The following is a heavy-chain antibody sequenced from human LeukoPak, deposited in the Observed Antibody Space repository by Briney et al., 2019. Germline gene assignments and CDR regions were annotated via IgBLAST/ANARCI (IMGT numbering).Heavy chain of an antibody. CDR1: GFTFGDYY. Sequence: GGSLRLSCAASGFTFGDYYLTWIRQAPGKGLECVSHISPGGRYTDYADSVKGRFTISRDNARNSLFLQMDSLRAEDTAVYYCASGKYRYGDNWFDPWGQGTLVTVSS. V-gene: IGHV3-11*06. CDR2: ISPGGRYT. J-gene: IGHJ5*02. D-gene: IGHD5-18*01. CDR3: ASGKYRYGDNWFDP.